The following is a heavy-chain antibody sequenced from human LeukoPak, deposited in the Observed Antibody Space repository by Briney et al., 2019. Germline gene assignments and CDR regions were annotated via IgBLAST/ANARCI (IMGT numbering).Heavy chain of an antibody. V-gene: IGHV4-59*12. CDR3: ARGGRQVSERRIAAATN. CDR2: IYYSGST. J-gene: IGHJ4*02. Sequence: SETLSLTCTVSGGSISSYYWSWIRQPPGKGLEWIGYIYYSGSTNYNPSLKSRVTISVDTSKNQFSLKLSSVTAADTAVYYCARGGRQVSERRIAAATNWGQGTLVTVSS. CDR1: GGSISSYY. D-gene: IGHD6-13*01.